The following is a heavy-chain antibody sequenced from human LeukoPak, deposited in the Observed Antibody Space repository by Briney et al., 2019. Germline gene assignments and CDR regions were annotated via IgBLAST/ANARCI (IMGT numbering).Heavy chain of an antibody. D-gene: IGHD3-16*02. CDR1: GFTFSSYG. CDR2: IRYDGSNK. V-gene: IGHV3-30*02. CDR3: ARGTEYDYVWGSYRTDFDY. Sequence: GGSLRLSCAASGFTFSSYGMHWVRQAPGKGLEWVAFIRYDGSNKYYADSVKGRFTISRDNAKNSLYLQMNSLRAEDTAVYYCARGTEYDYVWGSYRTDFDYWGQGTLVTVSS. J-gene: IGHJ4*02.